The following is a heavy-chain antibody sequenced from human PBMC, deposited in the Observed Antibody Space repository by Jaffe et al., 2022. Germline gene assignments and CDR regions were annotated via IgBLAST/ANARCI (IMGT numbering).Heavy chain of an antibody. J-gene: IGHJ4*02. V-gene: IGHV1-18*01. Sequence: QVQLVQSGAEVKKPGASVKVSCKASGYTFTSYGISWVRQAPGQGLEWMGWISAYNGNTNYAQKLQGRVTMTTDTSTSTAYMELRSLRSDDTAVYYCARGDVLLWFRELSGGDYFDYWGQGTLVTVSS. CDR3: ARGDVLLWFRELSGGDYFDY. D-gene: IGHD3-10*01. CDR2: ISAYNGNT. CDR1: GYTFTSYG.